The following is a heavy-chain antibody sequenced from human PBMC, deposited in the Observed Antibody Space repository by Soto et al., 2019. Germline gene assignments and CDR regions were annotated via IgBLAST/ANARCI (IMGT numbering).Heavy chain of an antibody. CDR2: ISGSGGST. CDR3: AKDATIFGVVIIPNWFDP. CDR1: GFTFSSYA. J-gene: IGHJ5*02. D-gene: IGHD3-3*01. Sequence: EVQLLESGGGLVQPGGSLRLSCAASGFTFSSYAMSWVRQAPGKGLEWVSAISGSGGSTYYADSVKGRFTISRDNSKSTLYLQMNSLRAEDTAVDYCAKDATIFGVVIIPNWFDPWGQGTLVTVSS. V-gene: IGHV3-23*01.